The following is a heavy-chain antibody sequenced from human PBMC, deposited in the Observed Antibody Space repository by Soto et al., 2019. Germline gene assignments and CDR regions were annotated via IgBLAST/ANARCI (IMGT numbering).Heavy chain of an antibody. CDR1: GDSVSSNSAA. Sequence: SQTLSLPCAISGDSVSSNSAAWNWIRQSPSRGLEWLGRTYYRSKWYNDYAVSVKSRITINPDTSKNQFSLQLNSVTPEDTAVYYCARVRYDFWSGSTYYYGMDVWGQGTTVTVSS. D-gene: IGHD3-3*01. V-gene: IGHV6-1*01. CDR2: TYYRSKWYN. CDR3: ARVRYDFWSGSTYYYGMDV. J-gene: IGHJ6*02.